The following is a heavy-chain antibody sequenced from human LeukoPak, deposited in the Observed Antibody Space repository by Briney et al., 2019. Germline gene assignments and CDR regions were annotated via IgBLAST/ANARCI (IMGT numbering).Heavy chain of an antibody. V-gene: IGHV4-59*01. D-gene: IGHD2-8*02. J-gene: IGHJ3*02. CDR2: IYYSGST. CDR1: GGSFSGYY. Sequence: SETLSLTCAVYGGSFSGYYWSWIRQPPGKGLEWIGYIYYSGSTNYNPSLKSRVTISVDTSKNQFSLKLSSVTAADTAVYYCARVLVEYAFDIWGQGTMVTVSS. CDR3: ARVLVEYAFDI.